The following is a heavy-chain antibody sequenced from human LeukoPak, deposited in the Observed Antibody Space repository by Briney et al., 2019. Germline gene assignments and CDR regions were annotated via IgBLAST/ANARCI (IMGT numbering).Heavy chain of an antibody. CDR2: INWNGGST. J-gene: IGHJ4*02. V-gene: IGHV3-20*04. CDR3: ARDGFMGADY. Sequence: GGSLRLSCAASGFTFDDYGMSWVRQARGKGLEWVSGINWNGGSTGYAGSVKGRFTISRDNAKNSLYLQMNSLRAEDTALYYCARDGFMGADYWGQGTLVTVSS. CDR1: GFTFDDYG. D-gene: IGHD3-16*01.